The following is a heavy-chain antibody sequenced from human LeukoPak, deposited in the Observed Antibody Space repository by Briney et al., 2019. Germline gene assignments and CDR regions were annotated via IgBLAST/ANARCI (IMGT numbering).Heavy chain of an antibody. CDR2: IHYSGST. D-gene: IGHD4-11*01. CDR3: ARDAFDSNYFDY. J-gene: IGHJ4*02. CDR1: GGSISSGGYY. Sequence: SETLSLTCTVSGGSISSGGYYWGWVRPHPGKGLEWVGYIHYSGSTYYNPSLKSRVTISVDRSKNHFSLKLSSVTAADTAVYYCARDAFDSNYFDYWGQGTLVTVSS. V-gene: IGHV4-31*03.